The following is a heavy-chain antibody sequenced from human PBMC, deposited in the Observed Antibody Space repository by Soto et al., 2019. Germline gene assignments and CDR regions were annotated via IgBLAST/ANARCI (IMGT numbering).Heavy chain of an antibody. Sequence: PGESLKISCQASGYSFSSSWIGWVRQMPGKGLEWMGIIDPNDSQTIYSPSFQGQVTISADKSIDTAYLQWSSLKTSDTAMYYCARHAGNSWKGDYFDYWGQRALVTVSS. CDR1: GYSFSSSW. CDR2: IDPNDSQT. J-gene: IGHJ4*02. D-gene: IGHD6-13*01. CDR3: ARHAGNSWKGDYFDY. V-gene: IGHV5-51*01.